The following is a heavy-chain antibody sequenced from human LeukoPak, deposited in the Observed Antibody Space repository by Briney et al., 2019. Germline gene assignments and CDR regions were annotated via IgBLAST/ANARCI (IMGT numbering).Heavy chain of an antibody. D-gene: IGHD3-10*01. CDR1: GGTFSSYA. J-gene: IGHJ6*04. Sequence: SVKVSCKASGGTFSSYAISGARQAPGQGLEWMGGIIPIFGTANYAQKFQGRVTITADESTSTDYMELSSLLSEDTAVYYCATHTSRSYRAPLEAYYYNGGMDVWGKGTTVTVSS. V-gene: IGHV1-69*13. CDR2: IIPIFGTA. CDR3: ATHTSRSYRAPLEAYYYNGGMDV.